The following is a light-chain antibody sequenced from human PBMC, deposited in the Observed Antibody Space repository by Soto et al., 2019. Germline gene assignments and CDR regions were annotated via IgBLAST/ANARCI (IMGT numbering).Light chain of an antibody. CDR3: QHGYSTPLT. CDR2: AAS. CDR1: QSISTY. J-gene: IGKJ4*01. Sequence: DIQMTQSPSSLSASVGDRVTITCRASQSISTYLHWYQRKPGKAPNLLIYAASTLQSGVPSRFSGSGSGTDFTLTISSLQPEDFATYFCQHGYSTPLTFGGGTKVDI. V-gene: IGKV1-39*01.